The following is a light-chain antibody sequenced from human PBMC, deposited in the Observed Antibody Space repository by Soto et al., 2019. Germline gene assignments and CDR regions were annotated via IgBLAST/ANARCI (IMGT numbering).Light chain of an antibody. CDR3: QQRSNWPPT. J-gene: IGKJ1*01. V-gene: IGKV3-11*01. CDR1: QSVSSY. Sequence: EIVLTQSPATLSLSPGERATLSCRASQSVSSYLAWYQQKPGQAPRLLIYDASNRATGIPVRFSGSGSGTDFTLTISSLAPEDFAVYYCQQRSNWPPTFGQWTKVEIK. CDR2: DAS.